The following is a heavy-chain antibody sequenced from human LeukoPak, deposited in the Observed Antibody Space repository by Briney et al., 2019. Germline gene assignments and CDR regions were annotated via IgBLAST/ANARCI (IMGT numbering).Heavy chain of an antibody. Sequence: GASVKVSCKASGGTFSSYAISWVRQAPGQGLEWMGRIIPILGIANYAQKFQGRVTITADKSTSTAYMEQSSLRSEDTAVYYCAREVDYVWGSYGPFDYWGQGTLVTVSS. V-gene: IGHV1-69*04. J-gene: IGHJ4*02. D-gene: IGHD3-16*01. CDR1: GGTFSSYA. CDR3: AREVDYVWGSYGPFDY. CDR2: IIPILGIA.